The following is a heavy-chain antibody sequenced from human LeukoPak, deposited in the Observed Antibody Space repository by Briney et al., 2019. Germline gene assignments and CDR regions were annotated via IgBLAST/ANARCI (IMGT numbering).Heavy chain of an antibody. V-gene: IGHV3-48*03. J-gene: IGHJ6*03. D-gene: IGHD3-10*01. CDR2: IGSSDSTT. CDR3: ARWVISGMYYYYYYMDV. Sequence: PGGSLRLSCVASGFTFSSYEMNWVRQAPGKGLEWLSYIGSSDSTTHYADSVKGRFTISRDNAKNSLYLQMNSLRAEDTAVYYCARWVISGMYYYYYYMDVWGKGTTVTVSS. CDR1: GFTFSSYE.